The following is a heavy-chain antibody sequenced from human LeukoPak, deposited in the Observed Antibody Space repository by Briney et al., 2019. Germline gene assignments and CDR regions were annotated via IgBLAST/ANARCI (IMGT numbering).Heavy chain of an antibody. Sequence: SETLSLTCTVSGGSISSYYWSWIRQPPGKGLEWIGSIYYSGSTYYNPSLKSRVRISVDTSKNQFSLKLSSVTAAGTAVYYCARGRGEGRGISMVRGVRAPSYNWFDPWGHGTLVTVSS. CDR2: IYYSGST. D-gene: IGHD3-10*01. J-gene: IGHJ5*02. CDR1: GGSISSYY. CDR3: ARGRGEGRGISMVRGVRAPSYNWFDP. V-gene: IGHV4-39*07.